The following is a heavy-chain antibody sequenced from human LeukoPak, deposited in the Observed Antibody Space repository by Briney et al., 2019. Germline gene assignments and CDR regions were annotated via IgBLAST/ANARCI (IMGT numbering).Heavy chain of an antibody. CDR1: GFTFSSYG. J-gene: IGHJ4*02. V-gene: IGHV3-23*01. CDR2: ISGSGGST. CDR3: AKDNWDIVVVPSSTFDY. D-gene: IGHD2-2*01. Sequence: GTLRLSCAASGFTFSSYGMSWVRQAPGKGLEWVSAISGSGGSTYYADSVKGRFTTSRDNSKNTLYLQMNSLRAEDTAVYYCAKDNWDIVVVPSSTFDYWGQGTLVTVSS.